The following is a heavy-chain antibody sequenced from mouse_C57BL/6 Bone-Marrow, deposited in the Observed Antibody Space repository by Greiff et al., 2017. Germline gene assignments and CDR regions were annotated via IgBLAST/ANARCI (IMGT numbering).Heavy chain of an antibody. CDR1: GFTLGNYY. CDR2: IVNGGGST. D-gene: IGHD4-1*01. J-gene: IGHJ3*01. V-gene: IGHV5-12*01. Sequence: EVNVVESGGGLFQPGGPLNPSVAPSGFTLGNYYWFWVRRTQKKRLGWVAYIVNGGGSTYFPDTGKGRFTISRDNAKNTLYLQMSRLKSEDTAMYYCARHETGPWFAYWGQGTLVTVSA. CDR3: ARHETGPWFAY.